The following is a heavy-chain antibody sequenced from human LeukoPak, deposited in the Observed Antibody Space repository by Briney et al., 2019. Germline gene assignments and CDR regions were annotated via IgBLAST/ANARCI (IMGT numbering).Heavy chain of an antibody. V-gene: IGHV3-33*01. D-gene: IGHD5-12*01. CDR3: ATLVANDAFDI. Sequence: GGSLRLSCAASGFTFSSYGMHWVRQAPGKGLEWVAVIWYDGSNKYYADSVKGRFTISRDNSKNTLYLQMNSLRAEDTAVYYCATLVANDAFDIWGQGTMVTVSS. CDR2: IWYDGSNK. J-gene: IGHJ3*02. CDR1: GFTFSSYG.